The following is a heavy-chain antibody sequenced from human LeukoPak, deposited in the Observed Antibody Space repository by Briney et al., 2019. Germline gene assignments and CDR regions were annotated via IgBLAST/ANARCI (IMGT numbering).Heavy chain of an antibody. V-gene: IGHV1-24*01. J-gene: IGHJ4*02. Sequence: ASVKVSCKVSGYTLTELSMHWVRQAPGKGLEWMGGFDPEDGETIYAQKFQGRVTMTEDISTDTAYMELSSLRSEDTAVYYCATHLGSYSNFDYWGQGTLVTVSS. CDR2: FDPEDGET. CDR3: ATHLGSYSNFDY. CDR1: GYTLTELS. D-gene: IGHD1-26*01.